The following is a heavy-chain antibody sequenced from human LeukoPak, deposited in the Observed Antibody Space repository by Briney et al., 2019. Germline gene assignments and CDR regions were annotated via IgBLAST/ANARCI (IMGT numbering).Heavy chain of an antibody. Sequence: GGSLRLSCAASGFTFSSHDMHWVRQVTGKGLEWVSAIGTSGDTYYQDSVQGRFSISREDAKNSLYLQMNSLKAGDTAMYFCARVRSGWYFDLWGRGTLVTVSS. V-gene: IGHV3-13*01. J-gene: IGHJ2*01. CDR3: ARVRSGWYFDL. CDR1: GFTFSSHD. D-gene: IGHD3-10*01. CDR2: IGTSGDT.